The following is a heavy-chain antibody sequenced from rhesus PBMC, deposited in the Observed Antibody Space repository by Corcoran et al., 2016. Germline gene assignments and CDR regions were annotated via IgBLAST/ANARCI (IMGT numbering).Heavy chain of an antibody. Sequence: QVQLQESGPGLVKPSETLSLTCAVSGGSFSSYWWSWIRQPPGKGLEWIGEIKGNSGRTNDNPPLKRRVTISKDACKNQFSLKLSSVTTADTAVYYCARGLRVQPFWGQGLRVTVSS. D-gene: IGHD2-15*01. CDR3: ARGLRVQPF. J-gene: IGHJ3*01. CDR2: IKGNSGRT. CDR1: GGSFSSYW. V-gene: IGHV4-80*01.